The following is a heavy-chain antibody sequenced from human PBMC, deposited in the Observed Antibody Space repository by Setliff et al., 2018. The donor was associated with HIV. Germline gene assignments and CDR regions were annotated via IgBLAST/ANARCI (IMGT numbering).Heavy chain of an antibody. D-gene: IGHD3-10*01. Sequence: PGGSLRLSCAASGFTFSSYWMSWVRQAPGKGLEWVANIKGDGSEKYHVDSVKGRFTISRDNAKNSLYLQMNSLRAEDTAVYYCVRDGPPRGAFDVWGQGTLVTVSS. CDR3: VRDGPPRGAFDV. CDR1: GFTFSSYW. J-gene: IGHJ3*01. V-gene: IGHV3-7*03. CDR2: IKGDGSEK.